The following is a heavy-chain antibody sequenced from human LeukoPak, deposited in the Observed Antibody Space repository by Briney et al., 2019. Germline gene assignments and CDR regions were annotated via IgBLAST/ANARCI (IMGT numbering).Heavy chain of an antibody. V-gene: IGHV1-2*02. J-gene: IGHJ2*01. D-gene: IGHD6-13*01. CDR2: ISPNSGGT. CDR3: ARAGPPQVVLWYFDL. Sequence: ASVKVSCKASGYSFTGYYIHWVRQAPGQGLEWMGWISPNSGGTNYAQNFQGRVTMTRDTSITTAYMDLSRLTLDGTATYYCARAGPPQVVLWYFDLWGRGTLVTVSS. CDR1: GYSFTGYY.